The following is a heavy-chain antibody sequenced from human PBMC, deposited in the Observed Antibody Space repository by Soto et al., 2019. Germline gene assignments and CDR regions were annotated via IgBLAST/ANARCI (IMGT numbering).Heavy chain of an antibody. CDR2: MNPNSGNT. Sequence: QVQLVQSGAEVKKPGASVKVSCKASGYTFTSYDINWVRQATGQGLEWMVWMNPNSGNTGYAQKFQGRVTMTRNTSISTAYMELSSLRSEDTAVYYCARGRYSSGWYSRYGMDVWGQGTTVTVSS. CDR3: ARGRYSSGWYSRYGMDV. CDR1: GYTFTSYD. V-gene: IGHV1-8*01. D-gene: IGHD6-19*01. J-gene: IGHJ6*02.